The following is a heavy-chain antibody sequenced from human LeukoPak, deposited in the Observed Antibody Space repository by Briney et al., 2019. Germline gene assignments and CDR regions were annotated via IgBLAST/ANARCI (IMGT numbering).Heavy chain of an antibody. J-gene: IGHJ6*04. V-gene: IGHV3-48*03. CDR3: AELGITMIGGV. Sequence: LSLTCTVSGGSISNYYWNWARQAPGKGLEWVSYISSSGSTIYYADSVKGRFTISRDNAKNSLYLQMNSLRAEDTAVYYCAELGITMIGGVWGKGTTVTVSS. CDR2: ISSSGSTI. CDR1: GGSISNYY. D-gene: IGHD3-10*02.